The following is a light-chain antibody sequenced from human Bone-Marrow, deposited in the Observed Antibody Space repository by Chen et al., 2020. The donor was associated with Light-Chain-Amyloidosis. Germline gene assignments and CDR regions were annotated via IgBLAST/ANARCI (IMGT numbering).Light chain of an antibody. V-gene: IGLV3-21*02. CDR2: DDS. Sequence: SYVLTQPSSVSVAPGQTATIACGGNNIGSTSVHWYQQTPGQAPLLVGYDDSDRPSGIPDRLSGSNSGNTATLTISRVGAGDEADYYCQVWDRSRDRPVFGGGTKLTVL. J-gene: IGLJ3*02. CDR1: NIGSTS. CDR3: QVWDRSRDRPV.